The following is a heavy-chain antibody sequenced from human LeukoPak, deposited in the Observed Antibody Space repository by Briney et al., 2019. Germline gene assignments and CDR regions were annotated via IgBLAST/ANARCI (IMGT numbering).Heavy chain of an antibody. CDR3: ARGGNWFDY. CDR1: DGSISNYY. D-gene: IGHD4-23*01. J-gene: IGHJ4*02. V-gene: IGHV4-59*01. Sequence: SSETLSLTCSVSDGSISNYYWSWIRKPPGKGLEWIGYIYYSGSTNYNPSLKSRVTISVDTSKSQFSLKVSSVTAADTAVYYCARGGNWFDYWGQGTRVTVSS. CDR2: IYYSGST.